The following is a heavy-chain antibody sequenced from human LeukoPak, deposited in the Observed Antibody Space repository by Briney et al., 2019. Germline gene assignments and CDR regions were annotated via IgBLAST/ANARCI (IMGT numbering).Heavy chain of an antibody. Sequence: GGSLRLSCAASGFTFSSYGMHWVRQAPGKGLEWVAVIWYDGSNKYYADSVKGRFTISRDNSKNTLYLQMNSLRAEDTAVYYCARDMDHGDYGMDVWGQGTTVTVSS. CDR1: GFTFSSYG. J-gene: IGHJ6*02. D-gene: IGHD4-17*01. CDR3: ARDMDHGDYGMDV. CDR2: IWYDGSNK. V-gene: IGHV3-33*01.